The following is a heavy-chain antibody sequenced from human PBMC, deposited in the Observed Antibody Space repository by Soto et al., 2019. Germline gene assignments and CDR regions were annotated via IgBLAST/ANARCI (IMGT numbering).Heavy chain of an antibody. J-gene: IGHJ4*02. CDR1: GGSVSSDDYY. V-gene: IGHV4-61*08. CDR2: LFYIGST. Sequence: QVQLQESGPGLVKPSETLSLTCTVSGGSVSSDDYYWSWIRQSPGKGLEWIGYLFYIGSTSYNPSLKSRGTIAVDTSKNQFSLRLSSVTAVDTAVYYCARDRHHYDSGGYYYHLDNGGQGTLVNVSS. CDR3: ARDRHHYDSGGYYYHLDN. D-gene: IGHD3-22*01.